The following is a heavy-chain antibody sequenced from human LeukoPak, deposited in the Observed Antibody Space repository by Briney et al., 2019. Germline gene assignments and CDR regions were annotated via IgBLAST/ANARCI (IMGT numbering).Heavy chain of an antibody. CDR2: ISSSSSYI. CDR1: GFTFSSYS. D-gene: IGHD3-10*01. CDR3: ARDPDGSGSYYALYGMDV. V-gene: IGHV3-21*01. Sequence: PGGSLRLSCAASGFTFSSYSMNWVRQAPGKGLEWVSSISSSSSYIYYADSVKGRITISRDNAKNSLYLQMNSLRAEDTAVYYCARDPDGSGSYYALYGMDVWGQGTTVTVSS. J-gene: IGHJ6*02.